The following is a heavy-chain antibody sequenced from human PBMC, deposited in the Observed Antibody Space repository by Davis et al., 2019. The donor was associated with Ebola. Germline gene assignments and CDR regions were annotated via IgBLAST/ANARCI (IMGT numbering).Heavy chain of an antibody. CDR3: ARERVTCGGGSCYYSGLDV. CDR1: GFTFSAYG. CDR2: IKEDGSEK. J-gene: IGHJ6*02. D-gene: IGHD2-15*01. V-gene: IGHV3-7*03. Sequence: GGSLRLSCAASGFTFSAYGMHWVRQAPGKGLEWVANIKEDGSEKFYVDSLKGRFAISRDNAKNSLFLQINSLGAEDTAVYYCARERVTCGGGSCYYSGLDVWGQGTTVTVSS.